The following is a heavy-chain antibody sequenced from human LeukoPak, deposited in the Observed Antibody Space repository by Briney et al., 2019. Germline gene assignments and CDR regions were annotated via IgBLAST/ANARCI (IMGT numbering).Heavy chain of an antibody. J-gene: IGHJ4*02. V-gene: IGHV3-23*01. Sequence: PGGSLRLSCAASGFTFSNYAMSWVRQAPGKGLECVSAISGSGGNTYYADSVKGRFTISRDNAKNSLYLQMNSLRAEDTAVYYCASVYSSSWEYWGQGTLVTVSS. CDR1: GFTFSNYA. CDR3: ASVYSSSWEY. D-gene: IGHD6-13*01. CDR2: ISGSGGNT.